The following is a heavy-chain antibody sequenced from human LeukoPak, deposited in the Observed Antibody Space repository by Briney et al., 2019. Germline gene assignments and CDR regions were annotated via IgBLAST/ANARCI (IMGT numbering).Heavy chain of an antibody. CDR1: GYTFTGYY. Sequence: GASVKVSCKASGYTFTGYYMHWVRQAPGQGLEWMGWINPNSGGTNYAQKFRGRVTMTRDTSISTAYMELSRLRSDDTAVYYCARTGYCSSTSCYTPFDYWGQGTLVTVSS. D-gene: IGHD2-2*02. CDR3: ARTGYCSSTSCYTPFDY. CDR2: INPNSGGT. V-gene: IGHV1-2*02. J-gene: IGHJ4*02.